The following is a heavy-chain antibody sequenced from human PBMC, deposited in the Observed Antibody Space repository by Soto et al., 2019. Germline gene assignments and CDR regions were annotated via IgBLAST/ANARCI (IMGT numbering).Heavy chain of an antibody. Sequence: GASVKVSCKASGYTFTSYGISWVRQAPGQGLEWMGWISAYNGNTNYAQKLQGRVTMTTDTSTSTAYMELRSLRSDDAAVYYCARNAVVVTAISFDPWGQGTLVTVSS. CDR1: GYTFTSYG. CDR2: ISAYNGNT. CDR3: ARNAVVVTAISFDP. D-gene: IGHD2-21*02. J-gene: IGHJ5*02. V-gene: IGHV1-18*01.